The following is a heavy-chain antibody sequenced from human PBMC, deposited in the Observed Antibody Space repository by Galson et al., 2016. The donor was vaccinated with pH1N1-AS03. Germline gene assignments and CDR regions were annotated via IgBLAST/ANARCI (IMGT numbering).Heavy chain of an antibody. V-gene: IGHV2-70*04. Sequence: PALVKPPQTLTLTCTFSGFSLTTAPMRVSWIRQPPGKALEWLARIDWDDDKFYSTSLKTRLTISKDTSKNQVVLTMTNMDPVDTATYYCARAPYGDYAFDYWGQGTLVTVSA. CDR2: IDWDDDK. CDR3: ARAPYGDYAFDY. J-gene: IGHJ4*02. D-gene: IGHD4-17*01. CDR1: GFSLTTAPMR.